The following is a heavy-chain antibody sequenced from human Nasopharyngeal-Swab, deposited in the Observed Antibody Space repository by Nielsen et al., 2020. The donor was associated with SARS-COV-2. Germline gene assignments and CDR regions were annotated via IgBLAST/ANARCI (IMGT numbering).Heavy chain of an antibody. CDR2: IDWVDDK. D-gene: IGHD2-2*01. V-gene: IGHV2-70*01. CDR1: GFSLSTSAMC. CDR3: ARSIVVGPAAMGTYYYYGMDV. Sequence: SGPTLVKPTHTLTFTCTFSGFSLSTSAMCVSWIRQPPWKALEWLALIDWVDDKYYSTSLKTRPTISKDTTKNQVVLTMTNMDPVDTATYYCARSIVVGPAAMGTYYYYGMDVWGQGTTVTVSS. J-gene: IGHJ6*02.